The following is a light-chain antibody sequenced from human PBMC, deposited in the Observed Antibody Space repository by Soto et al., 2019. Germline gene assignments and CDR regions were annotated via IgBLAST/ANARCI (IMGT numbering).Light chain of an antibody. CDR3: SSYTSSSTLEV. CDR2: EVN. J-gene: IGLJ1*01. V-gene: IGLV2-14*01. Sequence: QSVLTQPASVSGSPGQSISISCTGTSSDVGGYNYVSWYQQHPGKAPKLMIYEVNSRPSGVSNRFSGSKSGNTASLTVSGLQAEDEADYYCSSYTSSSTLEVFGTGTKPPS. CDR1: SSDVGGYNY.